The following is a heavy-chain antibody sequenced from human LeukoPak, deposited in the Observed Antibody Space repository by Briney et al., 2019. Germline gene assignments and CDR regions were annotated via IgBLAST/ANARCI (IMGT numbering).Heavy chain of an antibody. CDR3: ARAPRYGDYLKY. J-gene: IGHJ4*02. CDR1: GFTFSDYY. Sequence: GGSLRLSCAASGFTFSDYYMGWIRQAPGKGLEWVSYISSSGSTIYYADSVKGRFTISRDNAKNSLYLQMNSLRAEDTAVYYCARAPRYGDYLKYWGQGTLVTVSS. D-gene: IGHD4-17*01. CDR2: ISSSGSTI. V-gene: IGHV3-11*04.